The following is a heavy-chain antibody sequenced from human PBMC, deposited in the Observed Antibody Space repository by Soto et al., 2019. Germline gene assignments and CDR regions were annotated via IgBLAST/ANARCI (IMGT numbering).Heavy chain of an antibody. D-gene: IGHD3-10*01. Sequence: GGSLRLSCAASGFTFSNAWMSWVRQAPGKGLEWVGRIKSKTDGGTTDYAAPVKGRFTISRDDSKNTLYLQMNSLKTEDTAVYYCSSQAHYYGSGSYTYYDMDVWGKGTTVTVSS. CDR3: SSQAHYYGSGSYTYYDMDV. J-gene: IGHJ6*03. V-gene: IGHV3-15*01. CDR2: IKSKTDGGTT. CDR1: GFTFSNAW.